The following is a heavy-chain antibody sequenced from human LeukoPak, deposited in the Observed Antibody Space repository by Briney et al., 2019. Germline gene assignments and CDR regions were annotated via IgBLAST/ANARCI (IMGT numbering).Heavy chain of an antibody. Sequence: GGSLRLSCAASGFTVSSNYMSWVRQAPGRGLEWVSLISGGGDIHYADSVKGRFTISRDNSKNTVHLQMDRLRAEDTAFYYCASEVWFGEPHWGQGTLVTVSS. D-gene: IGHD3-10*01. V-gene: IGHV3-66*01. J-gene: IGHJ4*02. CDR1: GFTVSSNY. CDR2: ISGGGDI. CDR3: ASEVWFGEPH.